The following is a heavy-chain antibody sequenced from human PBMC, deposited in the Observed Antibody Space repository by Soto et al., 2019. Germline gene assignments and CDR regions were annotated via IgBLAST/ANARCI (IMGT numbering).Heavy chain of an antibody. Sequence: SVKVPCKASGGTFSSYAISWVRQAPGPGLEWMGGIIPIFGTANYAQRFRGRVTITADESTSTAYMELSSLRSEDTAVYYCARDTPVLRYFDWFPNWFDPWGQGTLVTVSS. V-gene: IGHV1-69*13. J-gene: IGHJ5*02. CDR2: IIPIFGTA. CDR3: ARDTPVLRYFDWFPNWFDP. CDR1: GGTFSSYA. D-gene: IGHD3-9*01.